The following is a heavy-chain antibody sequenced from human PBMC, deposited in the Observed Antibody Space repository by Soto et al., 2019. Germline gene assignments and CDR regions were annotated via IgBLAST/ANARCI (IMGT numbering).Heavy chain of an antibody. CDR3: ARGSPGSSGWSGLDY. CDR1: GFTVSSNY. CDR2: IYSGGST. D-gene: IGHD6-19*01. Sequence: EVQLVESGGGLIQPGGSLRLSCAASGFTVSSNYMSWVRQAPGKGLEWVSVIYSGGSTYYADSVKGRFTISRDNSKNTLYLQMNSLRAEDTAVYYCARGSPGSSGWSGLDYWGQGTLVTVSS. J-gene: IGHJ4*02. V-gene: IGHV3-53*01.